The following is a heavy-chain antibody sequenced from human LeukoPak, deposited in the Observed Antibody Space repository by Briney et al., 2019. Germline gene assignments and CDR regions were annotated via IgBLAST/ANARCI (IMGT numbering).Heavy chain of an antibody. D-gene: IGHD3-9*01. Sequence: PGGSLRLSCAASGFTFSSYGMHWVRQAPGKGLEWVAFIRYDGSNKYYADSVKGRFTISRDNSKNTLYLQMNSLRAEDTAVYYCAKGYYDILTGPDWYFDLWGRGTLVTVSS. J-gene: IGHJ2*01. CDR2: IRYDGSNK. CDR3: AKGYYDILTGPDWYFDL. CDR1: GFTFSSYG. V-gene: IGHV3-30*02.